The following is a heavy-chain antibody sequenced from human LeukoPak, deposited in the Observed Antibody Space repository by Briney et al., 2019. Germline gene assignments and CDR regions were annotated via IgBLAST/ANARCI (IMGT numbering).Heavy chain of an antibody. CDR1: GFTFSSYW. V-gene: IGHV3-7*01. CDR2: IKQDGSEK. Sequence: GGSLRLSCAASGFTFSSYWMSWVRQAPGKGREWVANIKQDGSEKYYVDSVKGRFTISRDNAKNSLYLQMNSLRSEDTAVYYCASDCSSTTCYWVFDYWGQGTLVTVSS. J-gene: IGHJ4*02. CDR3: ASDCSSTTCYWVFDY. D-gene: IGHD2-2*01.